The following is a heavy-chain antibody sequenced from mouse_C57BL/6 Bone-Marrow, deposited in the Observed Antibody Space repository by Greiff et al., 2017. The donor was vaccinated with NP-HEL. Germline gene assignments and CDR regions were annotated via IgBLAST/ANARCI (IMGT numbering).Heavy chain of an antibody. D-gene: IGHD1-1*01. V-gene: IGHV1-19*01. CDR3: ARGYYGSREGAMDY. CDR1: GYTFTDYY. Sequence: VQLQQSGPVLVKPGASVKMSCKASGYTFTDYYMNWVKQSHGKSLEWIGVINPYNGGTSYNQKFKGKATLTVDKSSSTAYMELNSLTSEDSAVYYCARGYYGSREGAMDYWGQGTSVTVSS. J-gene: IGHJ4*01. CDR2: INPYNGGT.